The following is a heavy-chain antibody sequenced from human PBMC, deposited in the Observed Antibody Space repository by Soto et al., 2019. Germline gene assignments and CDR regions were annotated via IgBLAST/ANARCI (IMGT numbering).Heavy chain of an antibody. CDR1: GYTLTSHY. Sequence: ASVKVSCKASGYTLTSHYIHWVRQAPGQGLEWTGIINPNGGSTTYAQNFQDRVTMTRDTSTSTVYMELSSLRSEDTAVYYCARDPLYGDTRRYYFDYWGQGTLVTVSS. D-gene: IGHD4-17*01. V-gene: IGHV1-46*03. J-gene: IGHJ4*02. CDR2: INPNGGST. CDR3: ARDPLYGDTRRYYFDY.